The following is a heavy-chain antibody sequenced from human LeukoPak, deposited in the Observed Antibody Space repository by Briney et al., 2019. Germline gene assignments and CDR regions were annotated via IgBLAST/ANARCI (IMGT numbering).Heavy chain of an antibody. V-gene: IGHV4-4*08. D-gene: IGHD3-22*01. CDR2: IYTSGRT. CDR3: ARDFHSSGYYAFDI. CDR1: GGSISSYY. Sequence: SETLSLTCTVSGGSISSYYWSWIRQPPGKGLEWIGRIYTSGRTSYNPSLKGRVTISVDTSKNQFSLELSSVTAADTAVYYCARDFHSSGYYAFDIWGQGTMVIVSS. J-gene: IGHJ3*02.